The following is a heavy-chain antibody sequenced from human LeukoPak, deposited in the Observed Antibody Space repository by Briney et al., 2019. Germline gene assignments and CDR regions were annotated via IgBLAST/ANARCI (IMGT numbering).Heavy chain of an antibody. V-gene: IGHV3-53*01. CDR3: VRGEDYFDY. Sequence: GGSLRLSCAVSGFTVSSNYMSWVRQAPGKGLEWVSVIYSGGSTYYADSVKGRFTISRDSSKNTLYLQMNSLRAEDTAVYYCVRGEDYFDYWGQGTLVTVSS. CDR2: IYSGGST. CDR1: GFTVSSNY. J-gene: IGHJ4*02.